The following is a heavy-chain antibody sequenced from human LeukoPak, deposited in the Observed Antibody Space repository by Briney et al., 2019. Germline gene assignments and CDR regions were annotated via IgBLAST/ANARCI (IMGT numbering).Heavy chain of an antibody. D-gene: IGHD2-2*01. V-gene: IGHV4-39*07. J-gene: IGHJ5*02. CDR3: AREGTSCYGLCSWFDP. Sequence: SETLSLTCTVSGGSISSSSYYWGWIRQPPGKGLEWIGSIYYSGSTYYNPSLKSRVTIPVDTSKNQFSLKLSSVTAADTAVYYCAREGTSCYGLCSWFDPWGQGTLVTVSS. CDR2: IYYSGST. CDR1: GGSISSSSYY.